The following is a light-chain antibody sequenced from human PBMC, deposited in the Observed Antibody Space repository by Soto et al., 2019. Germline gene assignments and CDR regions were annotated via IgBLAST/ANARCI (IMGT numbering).Light chain of an antibody. CDR3: EQGHNWPLT. J-gene: IGKJ2*01. V-gene: IGKV3-15*01. CDR2: GAA. Sequence: EIVMTQSPATLSLSPGERAALSCRASQSINSELAWYQQKPGQPPRPLIYGAATRATGVPARFTGSESGSEFTLTISGRQSEDFAVYYCEQGHNWPLTCGRGTRLEV. CDR1: QSINSE.